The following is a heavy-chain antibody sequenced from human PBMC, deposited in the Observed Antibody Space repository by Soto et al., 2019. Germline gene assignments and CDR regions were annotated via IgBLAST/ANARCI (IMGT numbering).Heavy chain of an antibody. CDR3: ARHRGYCSGGSCYSSDFDL. CDR1: GGTFSSYT. D-gene: IGHD2-15*01. V-gene: IGHV1-69*02. J-gene: IGHJ2*01. Sequence: SAKVSCKASGGTFSSYTISWVRQAPGQGLEWMGRIIPILGIANYAQKFQGRVTITADKSTSTAYMELSSLRSEDTAVYYCARHRGYCSGGSCYSSDFDLWRRGTLVTVSS. CDR2: IIPILGIA.